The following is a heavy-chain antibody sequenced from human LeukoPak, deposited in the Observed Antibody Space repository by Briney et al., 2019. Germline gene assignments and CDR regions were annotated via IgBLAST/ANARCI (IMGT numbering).Heavy chain of an antibody. CDR1: GSTFSSYE. J-gene: IGHJ4*02. Sequence: GGSLRLSCAASGSTFSSYEMNWVRQAPGKGLEWVSYISSSGSTIYYADSVKGRSTISRDNAKNSLYLQMNSLRAEDTAVYYCARDVPAYCGGDCPNPYWGQGTLVTVSS. D-gene: IGHD2-21*02. CDR3: ARDVPAYCGGDCPNPY. V-gene: IGHV3-48*03. CDR2: ISSSGSTI.